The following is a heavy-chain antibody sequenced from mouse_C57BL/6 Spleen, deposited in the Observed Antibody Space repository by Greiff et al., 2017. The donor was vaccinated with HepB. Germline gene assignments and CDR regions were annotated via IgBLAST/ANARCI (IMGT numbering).Heavy chain of an antibody. J-gene: IGHJ2*01. V-gene: IGHV5-4*01. CDR1: GFTFSSYA. D-gene: IGHD1-1*01. CDR3: ARDEILRNYFDY. CDR2: ISDGGSYT. Sequence: EVHLVESGGGLVKPGGSLKLSCAASGFTFSSYAMSWVRQTPEKRLEWVATISDGGSYTYYPDNVKGRFTISRDNAKNNLYLQMSHLKSEDTAMYYCARDEILRNYFDYWGQGTTLTVSS.